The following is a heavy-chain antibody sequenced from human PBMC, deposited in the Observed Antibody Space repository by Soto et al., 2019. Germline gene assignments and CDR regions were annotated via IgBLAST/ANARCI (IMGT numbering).Heavy chain of an antibody. CDR1: GFTFSNAW. V-gene: IGHV3-15*01. CDR3: PPGPRAVPPAFDI. J-gene: IGHJ3*02. CDR2: IKSKTDGGTT. D-gene: IGHD1-26*01. Sequence: GGSLRLSCAASGFTFSNAWMSWVRQAPGKGLEWVGRIKSKTDGGTTDYAAPVKGRFTISRDDSKNTLYLQMNSLKTEDTAVYYCPPGPRAVPPAFDIWGQGTMVTVSS.